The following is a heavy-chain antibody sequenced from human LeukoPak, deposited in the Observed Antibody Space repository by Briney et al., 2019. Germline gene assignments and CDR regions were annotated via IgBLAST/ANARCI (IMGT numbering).Heavy chain of an antibody. J-gene: IGHJ3*02. CDR3: ARDELPQAFDI. V-gene: IGHV3-66*01. D-gene: IGHD1-26*01. CDR1: GXTVSIYY. Sequence: GGSLRLSCAVSGXTVSIYYMTWVRQAPGKGLEWVSFIYRDGSANYADSVKGRFTISRDNAKNSLYLQMNSLRAEDTAVYYCARDELPQAFDIWGQGTMVTVSS. CDR2: IYRDGSA.